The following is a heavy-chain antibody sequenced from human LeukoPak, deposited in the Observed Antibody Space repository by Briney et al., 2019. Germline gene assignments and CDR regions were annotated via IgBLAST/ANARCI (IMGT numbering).Heavy chain of an antibody. CDR3: AVVRVTESW. D-gene: IGHD2-21*02. J-gene: IGHJ4*02. CDR1: GGSFSGYY. V-gene: IGHV4-34*01. Sequence: SETLSLTCAVYGGSFSGYYWSWIREPPGKGLEWLGEINHSGSTNYNPSRKSRVTISVDTSNNQFSLKLSSVTAADTAVYYCAVVRVTESWWGQGTLVTVSS. CDR2: INHSGST.